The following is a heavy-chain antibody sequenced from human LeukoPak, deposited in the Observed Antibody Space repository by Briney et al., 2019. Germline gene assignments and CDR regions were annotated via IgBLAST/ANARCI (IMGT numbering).Heavy chain of an antibody. CDR1: GFTFSSYA. CDR2: ISSNGGST. J-gene: IGHJ5*02. CDR3: AREATGIGIDWFVL. V-gene: IGHV3-64*01. Sequence: GGSLRLSCAASGFTFSSYAMHWVRQAPGKGLEYVSAISSNGGSTYYANSVKGRFTISRDNSKNTLYLQMGSLRAEDMAVYYCAREATGIGIDWFVLWGQGTLVTVSS. D-gene: IGHD5-12*01.